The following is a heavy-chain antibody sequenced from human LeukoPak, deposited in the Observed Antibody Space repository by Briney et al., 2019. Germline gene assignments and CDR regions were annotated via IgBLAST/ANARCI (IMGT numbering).Heavy chain of an antibody. CDR3: ARAGRAAAGTSPYYMDV. V-gene: IGHV3-53*01. Sequence: GGSLRLSCAASGFTVSSNYMSWVRQAPGKGLEWVSVIYSGGSTYYADSVKGRFTISRDNSKNTLYLQMYSLRAEDTAVYYCARAGRAAAGTSPYYMDVWGKGTTVTVSS. CDR2: IYSGGST. D-gene: IGHD6-13*01. J-gene: IGHJ6*03. CDR1: GFTVSSNY.